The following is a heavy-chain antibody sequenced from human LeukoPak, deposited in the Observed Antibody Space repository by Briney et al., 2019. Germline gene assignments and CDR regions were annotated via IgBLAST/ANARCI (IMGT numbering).Heavy chain of an antibody. CDR3: ARDPQGYCSSTSCYKYYYYYMDV. D-gene: IGHD2-2*02. CDR1: GGSISSGSYY. Sequence: SETLSLTCTVSGGSISSGSYYWSWIRQPAGKGLEWIGRIYTSGSTNYNPSLKSRVTISVDTSKNQFSLKLSSVTAADTVVYYCARDPQGYCSSTSCYKYYYYYMDVWGKGTTVTVSS. V-gene: IGHV4-61*02. J-gene: IGHJ6*03. CDR2: IYTSGST.